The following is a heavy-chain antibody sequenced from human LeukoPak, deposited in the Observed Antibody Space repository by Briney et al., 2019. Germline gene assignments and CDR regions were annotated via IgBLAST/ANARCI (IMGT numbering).Heavy chain of an antibody. Sequence: AETLSLTCTVSGGSISIYYWSWIRQPPGKGLEWIGYIYYSGSTNYNPSLKSRVTISVDTSKNQFSLKLSSVTAADTAVYYCARDYSRYLGGGFDYWGQGTLVTVSS. CDR3: ARDYSRYLGGGFDY. CDR1: GGSISIYY. CDR2: IYYSGST. D-gene: IGHD3-16*01. J-gene: IGHJ4*02. V-gene: IGHV4-59*01.